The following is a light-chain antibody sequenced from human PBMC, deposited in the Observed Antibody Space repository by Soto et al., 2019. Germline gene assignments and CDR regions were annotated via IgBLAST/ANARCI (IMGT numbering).Light chain of an antibody. CDR1: QSVSSSY. CDR2: GAS. V-gene: IGKV3-20*01. J-gene: IGKJ1*01. Sequence: EIVLTQSPGTLSLSPGERATLSCRASQSVSSSYLAWYQQKPGQAPRLLIYGASSRATGIPDRFSGSGSATDFTLTISRLEPEDFAVYYCQQDGSSPRTFGQGTKVEIK. CDR3: QQDGSSPRT.